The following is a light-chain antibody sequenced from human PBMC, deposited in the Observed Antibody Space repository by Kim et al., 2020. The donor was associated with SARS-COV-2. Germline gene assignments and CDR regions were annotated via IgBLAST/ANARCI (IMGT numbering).Light chain of an antibody. CDR1: QSISKY. Sequence: EVVLTQSPATLSLSPGERATLSCRASQSISKYLAWYQQRPGQAPRLLIYEASNRATGVPDRFSGSGSGTDFTLTISSLEPEDFAVYFCQQRTHWPPLTFGGGTKVDIK. CDR3: QQRTHWPPLT. CDR2: EAS. V-gene: IGKV3-11*01. J-gene: IGKJ4*01.